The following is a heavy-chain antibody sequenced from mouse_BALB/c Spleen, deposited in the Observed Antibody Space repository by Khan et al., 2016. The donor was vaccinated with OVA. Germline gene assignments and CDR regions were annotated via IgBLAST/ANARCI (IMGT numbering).Heavy chain of an antibody. CDR1: GYSFTGYF. CDR2: INPHIGET. CDR3: ARIYGSDFDY. V-gene: IGHV1-20*02. J-gene: IGHJ2*01. D-gene: IGHD1-1*01. Sequence: EVQLKQSGPELVKPGASVKISCKASGYSFTGYFMNWVMQSHGKSLEWIGRINPHIGETFYNQKFKGKATLTVDESSSTAHMELRSLASEDSAVYYWARIYGSDFDYWGQGTTRTVSS.